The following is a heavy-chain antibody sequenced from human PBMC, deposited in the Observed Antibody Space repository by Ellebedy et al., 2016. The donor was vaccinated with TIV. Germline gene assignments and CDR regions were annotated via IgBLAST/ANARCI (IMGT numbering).Heavy chain of an antibody. CDR2: MNPNSANT. Sequence: ASVKVSXKASGGTFSSYAINWVRQATGQGLEWMGWMNPNSANTGYAQKFQGRVTVTRNTSISTAYMELSSLKSEDTAVYYCARGTFASGSYLIDYWGQGTLVTVSS. CDR1: GGTFSSYA. D-gene: IGHD1-26*01. J-gene: IGHJ4*02. CDR3: ARGTFASGSYLIDY. V-gene: IGHV1-8*02.